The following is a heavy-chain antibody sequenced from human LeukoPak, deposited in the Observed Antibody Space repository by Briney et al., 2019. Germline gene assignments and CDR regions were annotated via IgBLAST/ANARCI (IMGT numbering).Heavy chain of an antibody. CDR3: ARDPPYGDYVLDY. CDR1: GFTFSDYY. CDR2: ISSSGSTI. J-gene: IGHJ4*02. V-gene: IGHV3-11*01. D-gene: IGHD4-17*01. Sequence: GGPLRLSCAASGFTFSDYYMSWIRQAPGKGLEWVSYISSSGSTIYYADSVKGRFTISRDNAKNSLYLQMNSLRAEDTAVYYCARDPPYGDYVLDYWGQGTLVTVSS.